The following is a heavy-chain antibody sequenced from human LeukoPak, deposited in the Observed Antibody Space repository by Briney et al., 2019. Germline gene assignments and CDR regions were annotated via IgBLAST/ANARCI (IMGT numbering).Heavy chain of an antibody. V-gene: IGHV3-23*01. CDR2: IGGSGGST. J-gene: IGHJ5*02. CDR3: AKDGYGDMHNWFDP. CDR1: GFTFSNYA. Sequence: PGGSLRLSCAASGFTFSNYAMTWVRQAPGKGLEWVSAIGGSGGSTYYADSVKGRFTISRDNSKNMLYLQMNSLRAEDTAVYYCAKDGYGDMHNWFDPWGQGTLVTVSS. D-gene: IGHD4-17*01.